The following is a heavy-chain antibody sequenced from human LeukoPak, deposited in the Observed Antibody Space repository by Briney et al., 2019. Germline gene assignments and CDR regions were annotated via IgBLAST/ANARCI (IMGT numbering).Heavy chain of an antibody. CDR2: INADGSNT. V-gene: IGHV3-74*01. CDR3: VRDRGTYRPIDY. CDR1: GFIFSNHW. Sequence: HAGGSLRLSCAASGFIFSNHWMHWVRQAPGKGLMWVSRINADGSNTRYADSVKGRFTISRDNAKNTLYLQMNSLRAEDTAVYYCVRDRGTYRPIDYWGQGTLVTVSS. J-gene: IGHJ4*02. D-gene: IGHD1-26*01.